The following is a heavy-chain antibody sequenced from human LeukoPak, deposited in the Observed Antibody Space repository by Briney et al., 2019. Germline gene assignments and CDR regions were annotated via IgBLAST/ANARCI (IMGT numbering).Heavy chain of an antibody. CDR1: GFTFNNCA. Sequence: PGGSLRLSCAASGFTFNNCAMSWVRQAPGKGLEWVSTISGGGDGAFYADSVKGRFTISRDNSGNTMSLQMNGLRAEDTAVYFCAKTPQGYSAYYDYRGQGALVTVSS. V-gene: IGHV3-23*01. CDR2: ISGGGDGA. CDR3: AKTPQGYSAYYDY. J-gene: IGHJ4*02. D-gene: IGHD5-12*01.